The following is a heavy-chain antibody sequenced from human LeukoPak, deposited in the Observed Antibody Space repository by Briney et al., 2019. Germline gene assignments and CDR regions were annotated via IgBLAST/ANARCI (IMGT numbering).Heavy chain of an antibody. D-gene: IGHD6-19*01. CDR1: GGSFSGYS. CDR2: INHSGST. V-gene: IGHV4-34*01. Sequence: PSETLSLTCAVYGGSFSGYSWTWIRQPPGKGLERMGEINHSGSTNYNPSLKSRVTISLDTSKNQFSLKLSSVTAADTAVYYCARQKGLAVAGHYYFYYYMDVWGKGTTVTVSS. J-gene: IGHJ6*03. CDR3: ARQKGLAVAGHYYFYYYMDV.